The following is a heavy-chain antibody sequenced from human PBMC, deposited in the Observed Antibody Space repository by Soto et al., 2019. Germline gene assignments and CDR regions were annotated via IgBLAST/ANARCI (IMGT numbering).Heavy chain of an antibody. Sequence: GGSLRLSCAASGFTFSSYSMNWVRQAPGKGLEWVSSISSSSSYIYYADSVKGRFTISRDNAKNSLYLQMNSLRAEDTAVYYCSHMVRGVIIRAAEDAFDIWGQGTMVTVSS. CDR1: GFTFSSYS. D-gene: IGHD3-10*01. V-gene: IGHV3-21*01. J-gene: IGHJ3*02. CDR2: ISSSSSYI. CDR3: SHMVRGVIIRAAEDAFDI.